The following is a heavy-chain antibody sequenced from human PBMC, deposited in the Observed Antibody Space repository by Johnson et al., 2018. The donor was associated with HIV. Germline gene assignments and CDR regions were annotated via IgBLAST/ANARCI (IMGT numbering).Heavy chain of an antibody. J-gene: IGHJ3*02. CDR3: ARDRRGYGWIHDAFDI. D-gene: IGHD5-18*01. Sequence: QVQLVESGGGVVQPGRSLRLSCAASGFTFSSYAMHWVRQAPGKGLEWVAVISYDGSNKYYADSVKGRFPMSRDNSKNTLYLQMNSLRAEDTAVYYCARDRRGYGWIHDAFDIWGQGTMVTVSS. CDR2: ISYDGSNK. V-gene: IGHV3-30-3*01. CDR1: GFTFSSYA.